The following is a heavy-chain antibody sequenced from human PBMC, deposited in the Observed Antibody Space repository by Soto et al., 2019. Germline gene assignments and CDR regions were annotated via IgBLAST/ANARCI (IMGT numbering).Heavy chain of an antibody. CDR3: TRAPRIAAAGGKYYYYYYGMDV. CDR2: IRSKAYGGTT. D-gene: IGHD6-13*01. V-gene: IGHV3-49*04. Sequence: GGSLRLSCTASGFTFGDYAMSWVRQAPGKGLEWVGFIRSKAYGGTTEYAASVKGRFTISRDDSKSIAYLQMNSLKTEDTAVYYCTRAPRIAAAGGKYYYYYYGMDVWGQGTTVTVSS. J-gene: IGHJ6*02. CDR1: GFTFGDYA.